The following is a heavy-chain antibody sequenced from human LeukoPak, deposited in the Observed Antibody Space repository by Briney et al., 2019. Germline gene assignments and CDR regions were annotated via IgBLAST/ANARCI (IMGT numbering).Heavy chain of an antibody. Sequence: PSETLSLTCAVYGGSFSGYYWSWIRQPPGKGLEWIGEISHSGSTNYNPSLKSRVTISVDTSKNQFSLKLSSVTAADTAVYYCARVRIDFWSGYHPDYWGQGTLVTVSS. V-gene: IGHV4-34*01. D-gene: IGHD3-3*01. J-gene: IGHJ4*02. CDR2: ISHSGST. CDR1: GGSFSGYY. CDR3: ARVRIDFWSGYHPDY.